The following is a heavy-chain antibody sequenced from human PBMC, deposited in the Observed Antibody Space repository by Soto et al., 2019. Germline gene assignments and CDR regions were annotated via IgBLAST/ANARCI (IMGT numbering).Heavy chain of an antibody. CDR2: IYYSGST. V-gene: IGHV4-31*03. D-gene: IGHD3-3*01. J-gene: IGHJ6*02. Sequence: PSETLSLTCTVSGGSISSGGYYWSWIRQHPGKGLEWIGYIYYSGSTYYNPSLKSRVTISVDTSKDQFSLKLSSVTAADTAVYYCARTVTYGDDFWSGYYYYGMDVWGQGTTVTVSS. CDR3: ARTVTYGDDFWSGYYYYGMDV. CDR1: GGSISSGGYY.